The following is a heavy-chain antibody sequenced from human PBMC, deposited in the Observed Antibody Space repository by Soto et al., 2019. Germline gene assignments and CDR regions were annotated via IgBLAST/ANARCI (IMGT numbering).Heavy chain of an antibody. J-gene: IGHJ5*02. CDR1: GYSFTSYW. CDR2: IYPGDSDT. Sequence: EVQLVQSGAEVKKPGESLKISCKGSGYSFTSYWIGWVRQMPGKGLEWMGIIYPGDSDTRYSPSFQGQVTISADKSTSTADQQWSSLKATDTAMYYCAREWRDILSGYYTRFDPWGQGTLVTVSS. V-gene: IGHV5-51*03. D-gene: IGHD3-9*01. CDR3: AREWRDILSGYYTRFDP.